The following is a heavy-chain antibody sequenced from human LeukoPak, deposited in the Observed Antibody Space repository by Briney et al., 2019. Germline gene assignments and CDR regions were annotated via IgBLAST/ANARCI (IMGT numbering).Heavy chain of an antibody. J-gene: IGHJ4*02. V-gene: IGHV4-59*01. CDR2: IHNRGST. D-gene: IGHD6-13*01. CDR1: GGSISSYY. CDR3: ARAPYSSSWYYFDS. Sequence: SETLSLTCTVSGGSISSYYWSWIRQPPGKGLEWIGYIHNRGSTNYNPSLKSRVTISVDTSKNQFSLKLTSVTAADTAVYYCARAPYSSSWYYFDSWGQGTLVTVSS.